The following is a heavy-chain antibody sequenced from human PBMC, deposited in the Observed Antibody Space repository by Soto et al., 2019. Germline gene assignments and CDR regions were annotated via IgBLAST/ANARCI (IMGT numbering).Heavy chain of an antibody. CDR2: ISGYNGET. CDR1: GYTFTSYG. CDR3: ARQSVGSVQDHYGMEV. D-gene: IGHD2-15*01. V-gene: IGHV1-18*01. Sequence: GASVKVSCKASGYTFTSYGISWVRQAPGQGLEWMGWISGYNGETKYAQKFQGRVSMTTDTSTSTVYMELRSLRSDDTAVYFCARQSVGSVQDHYGMEVLGQGTTVIVSS. J-gene: IGHJ6*02.